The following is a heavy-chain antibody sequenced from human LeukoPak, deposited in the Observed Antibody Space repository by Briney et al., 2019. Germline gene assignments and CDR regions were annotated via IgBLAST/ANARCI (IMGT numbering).Heavy chain of an antibody. Sequence: GGSLRLSCAASGFTFSSYSMNWVRQAPGKGLEWVSSISSSSSYIYYADSVKGRFTISRDNAKTTLYLQMNSLRGEDTAVYYCARDHSLSGIWDWGQGTLVTVSS. V-gene: IGHV3-21*01. J-gene: IGHJ4*02. D-gene: IGHD3-16*01. CDR3: ARDHSLSGIWD. CDR2: ISSSSSYI. CDR1: GFTFSSYS.